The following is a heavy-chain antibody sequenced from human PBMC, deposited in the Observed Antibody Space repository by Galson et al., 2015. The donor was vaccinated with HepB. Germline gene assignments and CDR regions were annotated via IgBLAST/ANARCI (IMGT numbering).Heavy chain of an antibody. V-gene: IGHV1-18*01. CDR2: ISAYNGNT. Sequence: SVKVSCKASGYTFTSYGISWVRQAPGQGLEWMGWISAYNGNTNYAQKLQGRVTMTTDTSTSTAYMELRSLRSDDTAVYYCARGRVSITMVRGVIIGDAFDIWGQGTMVTVSS. J-gene: IGHJ3*02. CDR1: GYTFTSYG. CDR3: ARGRVSITMVRGVIIGDAFDI. D-gene: IGHD3-10*01.